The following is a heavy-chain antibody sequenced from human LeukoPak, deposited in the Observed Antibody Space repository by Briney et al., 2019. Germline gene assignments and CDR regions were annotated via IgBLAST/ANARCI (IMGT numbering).Heavy chain of an antibody. CDR2: ISGTRDAT. CDR3: VKACRAIAPHPFDS. CDR1: GFTFSSYS. D-gene: IGHD5-24*01. Sequence: PGGSLRLSCAASGFTFSSYSMSWVREAPGGGRECVWVISGTRDATFYADSVKGRVTISRDNSKNTLYLQRRKVRGEDTAMYYCVKACRAIAPHPFDSWGQGTLVTASS. J-gene: IGHJ5*01. V-gene: IGHV3-23*01.